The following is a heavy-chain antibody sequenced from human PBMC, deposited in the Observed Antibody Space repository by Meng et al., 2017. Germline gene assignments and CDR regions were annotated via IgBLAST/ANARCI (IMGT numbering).Heavy chain of an antibody. CDR3: AREIVVVPAASYYYGMDV. CDR1: GFTFDDYG. CDR2: INWNGGST. Sequence: GESLKISCAASGFTFDDYGMSWVRQAPGKGLEWVSGINWNGGSTGYADSVKGRFTISRDNAKNSLYLQMNSLRAEDTAVYYCAREIVVVPAASYYYGMDVWGQGTTVTVSS. J-gene: IGHJ6*02. D-gene: IGHD2-2*01. V-gene: IGHV3-20*04.